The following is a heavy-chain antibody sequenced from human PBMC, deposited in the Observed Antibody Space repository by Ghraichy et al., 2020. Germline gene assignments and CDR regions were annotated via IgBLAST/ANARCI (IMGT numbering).Heavy chain of an antibody. J-gene: IGHJ4*02. V-gene: IGHV1-3*01. CDR1: GYSFTSYG. CDR2: INVGNGDT. D-gene: IGHD1-1*01. Sequence: ASVKVSSRTSGYSFTSYGMHWVRQAPGQGLEWLGWINVGNGDTKYSQKFQGRVAIIRDISATTVYMEMTGLQSEDTAVYFCARDFYNNKLTDLDYWGQGTLVTVSS. CDR3: ARDFYNNKLTDLDY.